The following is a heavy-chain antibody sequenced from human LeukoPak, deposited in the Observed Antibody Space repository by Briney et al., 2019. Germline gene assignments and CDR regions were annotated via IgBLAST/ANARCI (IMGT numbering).Heavy chain of an antibody. CDR1: GYTFTSYY. J-gene: IGHJ2*01. CDR3: VRGASSIAALNPFWYFDL. D-gene: IGHD6-6*01. CDR2: INPSGGSR. Sequence: ASVKVSCKASGYTFTSYYMHWVRQGPGQGLEWMGIINPSGGSRSYAQKFQGRVTMTRDTSTNTVYMELSSLRSEDTAVFYCVRGASSIAALNPFWYFDLWGRGTLVTVSS. V-gene: IGHV1-46*01.